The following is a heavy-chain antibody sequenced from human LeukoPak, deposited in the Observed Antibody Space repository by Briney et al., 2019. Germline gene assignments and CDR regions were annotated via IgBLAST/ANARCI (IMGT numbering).Heavy chain of an antibody. CDR1: GFTFSSYS. V-gene: IGHV3-21*01. J-gene: IGHJ4*02. Sequence: PGGSLILSCAASGFTFSSYSMNWVRQAPGKGLEWVSSISSDSIYIYYADSVKGRFTSSRDNAKNSLYLQMNSLRAEDTAVYYCARGSSSYDCWGQGTLLTVSS. CDR3: ARGSSSYDC. CDR2: ISSDSIYI. D-gene: IGHD6-13*01.